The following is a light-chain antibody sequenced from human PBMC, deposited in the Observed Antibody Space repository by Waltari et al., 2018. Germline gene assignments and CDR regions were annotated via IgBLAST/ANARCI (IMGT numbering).Light chain of an antibody. J-gene: IGKJ2*01. CDR3: QQYNNWPPMYT. Sequence: EIVMTQPPATLSVSPGERATLSCRASQSVSSNLAWYQQKPGQAPRLLLYGASTRATGIPARFSGSGSGTEFTLTISSLQSEDFAVYYCQQYNNWPPMYTFGQGTKLEIK. V-gene: IGKV3-15*01. CDR2: GAS. CDR1: QSVSSN.